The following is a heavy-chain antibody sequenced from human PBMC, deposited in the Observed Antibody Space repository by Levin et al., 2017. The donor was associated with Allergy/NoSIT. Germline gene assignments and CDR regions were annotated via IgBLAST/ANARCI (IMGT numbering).Heavy chain of an antibody. Sequence: GESLKISCAASGFTFSSYWMHWVRQAPGKGLVWVAVIWYDGSNKYYADSIKGRFTISRDNSKNTLYLQMNSLRAEDTAVYYCARSWRGYSGYDPFLDYWGQGTLVTVSS. D-gene: IGHD5-12*01. CDR2: IWYDGSNK. V-gene: IGHV3-33*08. CDR3: ARSWRGYSGYDPFLDY. J-gene: IGHJ4*02. CDR1: GFTFSSYW.